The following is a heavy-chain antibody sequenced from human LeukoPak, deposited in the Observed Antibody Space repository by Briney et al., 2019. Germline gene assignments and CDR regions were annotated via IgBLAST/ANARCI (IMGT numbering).Heavy chain of an antibody. Sequence: GGSLRLSCAASGFTFSTYAMTWVRQAPGKGLEWVSSIGGRGDSTYYADSVKGRFTISRDNSKNTLFVQMNSLRAEDTAVYYCAKRSGYGGNSNHFDYWGRGTPVTVSS. CDR2: IGGRGDST. D-gene: IGHD4-23*01. J-gene: IGHJ4*02. CDR3: AKRSGYGGNSNHFDY. V-gene: IGHV3-23*01. CDR1: GFTFSTYA.